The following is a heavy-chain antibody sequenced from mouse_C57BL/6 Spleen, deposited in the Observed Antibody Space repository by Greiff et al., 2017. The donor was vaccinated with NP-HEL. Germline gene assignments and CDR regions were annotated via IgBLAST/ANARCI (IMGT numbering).Heavy chain of an antibody. Sequence: VQLQQSGAELARPGASVKLSCKASGYTFTSYGISWVKQRTGQGLEWIGEIYPRSGNTYYNEKFKGKATLTADKSSSTAYMELRSLTSEDSAVYFCARAYGSSLYAMDYWGQGTSVTVSS. D-gene: IGHD1-1*01. CDR1: GYTFTSYG. V-gene: IGHV1-81*01. CDR3: ARAYGSSLYAMDY. J-gene: IGHJ4*01. CDR2: IYPRSGNT.